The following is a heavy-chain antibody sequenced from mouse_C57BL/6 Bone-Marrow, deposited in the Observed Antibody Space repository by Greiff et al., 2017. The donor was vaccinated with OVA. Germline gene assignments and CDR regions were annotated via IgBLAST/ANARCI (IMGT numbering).Heavy chain of an antibody. D-gene: IGHD1-1*01. J-gene: IGHJ4*01. CDR3: ARKGYYYGSSYRDAMDY. CDR1: GYTFTSYG. Sequence: QVQLQQSGAELARPGASVKLSCKASGYTFTSYGISWVKQRTGQGLEWIGEIYPRSGNTYYNEKFKGKATLTADKYSSTAYMELRSLTSEDSAVYFCARKGYYYGSSYRDAMDYWGQGTSVTVSS. V-gene: IGHV1-81*01. CDR2: IYPRSGNT.